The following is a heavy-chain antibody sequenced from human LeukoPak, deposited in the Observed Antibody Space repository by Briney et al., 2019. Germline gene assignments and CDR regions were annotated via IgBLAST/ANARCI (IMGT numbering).Heavy chain of an antibody. D-gene: IGHD3-10*01. CDR3: ARVRGEGIFDY. Sequence: SETLSLTCTVSGGSISSSSYYWGWIRQPPGKGLEWIGSIYYSGSTYYNPSLKSRVTISVDTSKNQFSLKLSSVTAADTAVYYCARVRGEGIFDYWGQGTLVTVSS. CDR2: IYYSGST. V-gene: IGHV4-39*01. CDR1: GGSISSSSYY. J-gene: IGHJ4*02.